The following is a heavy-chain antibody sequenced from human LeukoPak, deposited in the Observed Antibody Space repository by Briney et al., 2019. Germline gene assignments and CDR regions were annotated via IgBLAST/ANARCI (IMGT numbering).Heavy chain of an antibody. V-gene: IGHV1-69*13. CDR3: ARDLAYCGGDCYLRFDP. Sequence: ASVKVSCKASGGTFSSYAISWVRQAPGQGLEWMGGIIPIFGTANYAQKFQGRVTITADESTSTAYMELSSLRSEDTAVYYCARDLAYCGGDCYLRFDPWGQGTLVTVSS. D-gene: IGHD2-21*02. CDR2: IIPIFGTA. CDR1: GGTFSSYA. J-gene: IGHJ5*02.